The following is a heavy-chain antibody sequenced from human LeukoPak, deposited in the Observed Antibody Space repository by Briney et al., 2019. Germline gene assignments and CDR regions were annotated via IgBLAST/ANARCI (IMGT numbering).Heavy chain of an antibody. J-gene: IGHJ5*02. CDR1: GGSISSGGYY. Sequence: PSETLSLTCTVSGGSISSGGYYWSWIRQHPGKGLEWIGYIYYSGSTYYNPSLKSRVTISVDTSKNQFSLKLSSVTAADTAVYYCARVPFGNYVAWFDPWGQGTLVTVSS. V-gene: IGHV4-31*03. D-gene: IGHD4-11*01. CDR2: IYYSGST. CDR3: ARVPFGNYVAWFDP.